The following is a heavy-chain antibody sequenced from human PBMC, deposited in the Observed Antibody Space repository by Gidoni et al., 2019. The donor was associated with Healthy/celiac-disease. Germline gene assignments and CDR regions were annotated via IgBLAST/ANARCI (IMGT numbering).Heavy chain of an antibody. CDR2: IYHSGST. CDR3: ARNPAMVKIGAFDI. J-gene: IGHJ3*02. V-gene: IGHV4-38-2*02. Sequence: QVQLQESGPGLMKPSETLSLTCTVSGYSISSGYYWGWIRQPPGKGLEWIGSIYHSGSTYYNPSLKSRVTISADTSKNQFSLKLSSVTAADTAVYYCARNPAMVKIGAFDIWGQGTMVTVSS. D-gene: IGHD5-18*01. CDR1: GYSISSGYY.